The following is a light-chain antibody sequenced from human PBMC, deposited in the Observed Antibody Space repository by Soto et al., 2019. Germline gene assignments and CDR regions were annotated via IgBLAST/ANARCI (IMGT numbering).Light chain of an antibody. CDR3: QQYDNLPLT. J-gene: IGKJ5*01. CDR2: DAS. Sequence: DIQMTQSPSSLSASVGDRVTITCQASQDINNYLNWYQQKPGKAPKLLIYDASYLETGVPSRFSGSGSGTYFTFTISSLQPEDIATYYCQQYDNLPLTFGQGTRLEIK. V-gene: IGKV1-33*01. CDR1: QDINNY.